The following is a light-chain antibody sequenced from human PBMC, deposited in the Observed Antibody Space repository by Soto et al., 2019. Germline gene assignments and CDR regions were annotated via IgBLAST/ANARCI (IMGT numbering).Light chain of an antibody. J-gene: IGLJ1*01. CDR3: SSFTTSRAYV. V-gene: IGLV2-14*01. CDR1: SSDVGGYNY. CDR2: EVS. Sequence: QSALTQPASVSGSPGQSITISCTGTSSDVGGYNYVSWYQQHPGKAPKLMIYEVSNRPSGLSNRFSGSKSGNTASLTISGLQAEDEADYYCSSFTTSRAYVFGLGTKVTVL.